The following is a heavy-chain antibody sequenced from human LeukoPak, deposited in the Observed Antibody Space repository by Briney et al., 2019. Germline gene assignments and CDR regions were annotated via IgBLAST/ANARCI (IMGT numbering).Heavy chain of an antibody. CDR1: GGSFSGYY. J-gene: IGHJ5*02. CDR2: INHSGST. D-gene: IGHD2-2*01. Sequence: SETLSLTCAVYGGSFSGYYWSWIRRPPGKGLEWIGEINHSGSTNYNPSLKSRVTISVDTSKNQFSLKLSSVTVADTAVYYCARGFRYCSSTSCYVSGWFDPWGQGTLVTVSS. CDR3: ARGFRYCSSTSCYVSGWFDP. V-gene: IGHV4-34*01.